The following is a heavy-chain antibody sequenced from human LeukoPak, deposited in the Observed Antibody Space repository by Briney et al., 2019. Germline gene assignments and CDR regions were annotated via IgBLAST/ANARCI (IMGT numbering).Heavy chain of an antibody. CDR3: AKDVSRKRGYSYGADS. CDR1: GTTLEDYA. D-gene: IGHD5-18*01. CDR2: ISGDGGSI. Sequence: PAVSLRLSCAASGTTLEDYAIHWVRQAPGKGLEWVSFISGDGGSIYYADSVKGRFTISRDNSKNSLFLQMNSLRSEDTALYYCAKDVSRKRGYSYGADSWGQGTLVTVSS. J-gene: IGHJ5*01. V-gene: IGHV3-43*02.